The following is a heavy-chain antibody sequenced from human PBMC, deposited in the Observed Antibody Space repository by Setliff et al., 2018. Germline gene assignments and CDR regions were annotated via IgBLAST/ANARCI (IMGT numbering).Heavy chain of an antibody. CDR1: GYNLMNYG. Sequence: ASVKVSCKASGYNLMNYGISWVRQAPGQGLEWMGWISTFNGHTKYAQNFQGRVTMTIDTSTSTAYMELRTLRSDDTAFYFCASRTHPHVITGITQGGGWWYYYYMDVWGKGTTVTVSS. V-gene: IGHV1-18*01. D-gene: IGHD1-7*01. CDR2: ISTFNGHT. CDR3: ASRTHPHVITGITQGGGWWYYYYMDV. J-gene: IGHJ6*03.